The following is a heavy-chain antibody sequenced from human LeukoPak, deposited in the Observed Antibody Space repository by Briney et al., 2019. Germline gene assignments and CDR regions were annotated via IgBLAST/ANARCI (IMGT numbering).Heavy chain of an antibody. CDR3: AKDIRNYDISGNFDY. CDR2: ISSSSSYI. J-gene: IGHJ4*02. CDR1: GFSFNKYA. Sequence: PGGSLRLSCVGSGFSFNKYAANWVRQAPGKGLEWVSSISSSSSYIYYADSVKGRFTISRDNAKNSLYLQMNSLRAEDTALYYCAKDIRNYDISGNFDYWGQGTLVTVSS. D-gene: IGHD3-9*01. V-gene: IGHV3-21*04.